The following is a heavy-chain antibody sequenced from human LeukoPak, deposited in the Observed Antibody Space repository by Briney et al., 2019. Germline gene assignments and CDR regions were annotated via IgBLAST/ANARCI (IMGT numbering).Heavy chain of an antibody. J-gene: IGHJ5*02. CDR2: IYYSGST. D-gene: IGHD6-19*01. CDR3: ATTPRFIAVAVKWFDP. Sequence: SETLSLTCAVSGVSISSYYWSWIRQPPGKGLEWIGDIYYSGSTNYNPSLKSRVTISVDTSKNQFSLKLSSVTAADTAVYYCATTPRFIAVAVKWFDPWGQGTLVTVSS. CDR1: GVSISSYY. V-gene: IGHV4-59*08.